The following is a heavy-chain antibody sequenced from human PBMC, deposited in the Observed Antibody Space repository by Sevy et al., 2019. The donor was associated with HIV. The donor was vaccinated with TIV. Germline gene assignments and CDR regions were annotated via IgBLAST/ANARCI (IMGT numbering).Heavy chain of an antibody. CDR3: TTVSGYSYGQEYFQH. D-gene: IGHD5-18*01. CDR2: IKSKTDGGTT. V-gene: IGHV3-15*01. J-gene: IGHJ1*01. CDR1: GFTFSNAW. Sequence: GGSLRLSCAASGFTFSNAWMSWVRQAPGKGLEWVGRIKSKTDGGTTDYAAPVKGRFTISRDDSKNTLYLQMNSLKTEDTAVYYCTTVSGYSYGQEYFQHWGQRTLVTVSS.